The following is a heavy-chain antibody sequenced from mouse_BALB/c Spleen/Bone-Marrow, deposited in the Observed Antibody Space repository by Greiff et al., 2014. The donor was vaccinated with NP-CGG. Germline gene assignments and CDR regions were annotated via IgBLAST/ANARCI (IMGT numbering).Heavy chain of an antibody. Sequence: QVQLQQSGAELVRPGSSVKISCKASGYPFSSYWMSWVKQRPGQGLEWIGQIYPGDGETNYNGKFKGNATLTADKSSSTAYMQLISLTSEDSAVYFCARKYGDYWGHGTTLTVSS. J-gene: IGHJ2*01. D-gene: IGHD2-10*02. V-gene: IGHV1-80*01. CDR3: ARKYGDY. CDR1: GYPFSSYW. CDR2: IYPGDGET.